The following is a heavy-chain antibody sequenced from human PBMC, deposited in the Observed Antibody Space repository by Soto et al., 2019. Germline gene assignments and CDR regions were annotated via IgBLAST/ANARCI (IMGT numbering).Heavy chain of an antibody. CDR3: GRATPGYPGRAFHI. CDR1: EGSINWSPDY. CDR2: VHYTAST. Sequence: SETLSLTCTVSEGSINWSPDYWGWLCQPPGKEPQWIASVHYTASTYYNPSLKSRVTISVDTSKNQFSLNLRSVTAADTAIYYCGRATPGYPGRAFHIWGQGKMVTVSS. D-gene: IGHD2-15*01. V-gene: IGHV4-39*02. J-gene: IGHJ3*02.